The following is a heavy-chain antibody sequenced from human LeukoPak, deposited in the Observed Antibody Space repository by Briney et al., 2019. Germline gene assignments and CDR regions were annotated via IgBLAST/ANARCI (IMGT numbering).Heavy chain of an antibody. CDR2: INSDGRIT. CDR3: LKVTASVDS. CDR1: GFNFSRYW. D-gene: IGHD5-18*01. Sequence: PGGSLRLSCAASGFNFSRYWMHWVRQAPGKGLVWVSRINSDGRITDYADSVKGRFTISRDNAKNTLYLQMSSLRDEDTGVYYCLKVTASVDSWGQGTLVTVSS. V-gene: IGHV3-74*01. J-gene: IGHJ4*02.